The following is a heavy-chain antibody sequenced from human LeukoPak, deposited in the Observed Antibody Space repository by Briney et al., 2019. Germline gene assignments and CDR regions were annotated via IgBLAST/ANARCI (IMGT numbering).Heavy chain of an antibody. Sequence: GGSLRLSCAASGFTFHNYAIHWVRQAPGQGLEWVSLTSEDGITTYFADSVKGRFTSSSDNSKIPLFLQMSSLRTDDSVLYYCARDHVYGGADYWGQGTLVSVSS. J-gene: IGHJ4*02. CDR3: ARDHVYGGADY. V-gene: IGHV3-43*02. CDR2: TSEDGITT. CDR1: GFTFHNYA. D-gene: IGHD5/OR15-5a*01.